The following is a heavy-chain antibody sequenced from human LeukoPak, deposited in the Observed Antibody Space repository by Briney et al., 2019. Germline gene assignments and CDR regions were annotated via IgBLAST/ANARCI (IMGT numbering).Heavy chain of an antibody. CDR3: ARVTSSWYYFDY. CDR1: GFTFSSYA. CDR2: ISGSGGST. J-gene: IGHJ4*02. D-gene: IGHD6-13*01. Sequence: PGGSLRLSCAASGFTFSSYAMSWVRQAPGKGLEWVSAISGSGGSTYYADSVKGRFTISRDNSKNTLYLQMNSLRAEDTAVYYCARVTSSWYYFDYWGQGTLVTVSS. V-gene: IGHV3-23*01.